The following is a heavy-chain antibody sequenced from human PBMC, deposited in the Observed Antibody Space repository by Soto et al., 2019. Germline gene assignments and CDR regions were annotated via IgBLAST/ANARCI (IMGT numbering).Heavy chain of an antibody. J-gene: IGHJ4*02. CDR1: GCTFSSYA. CDR3: AIAVGDGYSYGFSPYYFDY. CDR2: IIPIFGTA. D-gene: IGHD5-18*01. Sequence: ASVKVSCKASGCTFSSYAISWVRQAPGQGLEWMGGIIPIFGTANYAQKFQGRVTITADESTITAYMEQSSLRSEDTAVYYWAIAVGDGYSYGFSPYYFDYWGQGTLVTVSS. V-gene: IGHV1-69*13.